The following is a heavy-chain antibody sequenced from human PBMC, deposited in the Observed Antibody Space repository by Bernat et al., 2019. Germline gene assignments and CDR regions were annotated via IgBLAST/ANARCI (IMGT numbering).Heavy chain of an antibody. CDR2: ISGSGGST. J-gene: IGHJ6*02. CDR3: ANLPEYYYYGMDV. CDR1: GFTFSSNA. Sequence: EVQLVESGGGLVQPGGSLRLSCAASGFTFSSNAMSWVRQAPGKGLEWVSAISGSGGSTYYADSVKGRFTISRDNSKNTLYLQMNSLRAEDTAVYYCANLPEYYYYGMDVWGQGTTVTVSS. V-gene: IGHV3-23*04.